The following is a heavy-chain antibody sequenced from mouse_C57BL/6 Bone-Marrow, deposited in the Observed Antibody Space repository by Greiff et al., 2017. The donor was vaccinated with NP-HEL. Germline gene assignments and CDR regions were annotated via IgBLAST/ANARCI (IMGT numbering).Heavy chain of an antibody. Sequence: QVQLQQSGAELVKPGASVKLSCKASGYTFTEYTIHWVKQRSGQGLEWIGWFYPGSGSIKYNEKFKDKATLTADNSSSTVYMELSRLTSEDSAVYFCARHGSPNYYGSSYWYFDVWGTGTTVTVSS. CDR2: FYPGSGSI. V-gene: IGHV1-62-2*01. D-gene: IGHD1-1*01. CDR3: ARHGSPNYYGSSYWYFDV. J-gene: IGHJ1*03. CDR1: GYTFTEYT.